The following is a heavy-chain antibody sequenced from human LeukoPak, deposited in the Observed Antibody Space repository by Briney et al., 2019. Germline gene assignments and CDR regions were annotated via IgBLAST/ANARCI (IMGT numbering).Heavy chain of an antibody. CDR3: AKAGGGGSYFSPFDY. D-gene: IGHD1-26*01. V-gene: IGHV3-23*01. CDR1: GFTFSSYA. CDR2: ISGSGGST. J-gene: IGHJ4*02. Sequence: PGGSLRLSCAASGFTFSSYAMSWVRQAPGKGLEWVSAISGSGGSTYYADSVKGRFTISRDNSKNTLYLQMNGLRAEDTAVYYCAKAGGGGSYFSPFDYWGQGTLVTVSS.